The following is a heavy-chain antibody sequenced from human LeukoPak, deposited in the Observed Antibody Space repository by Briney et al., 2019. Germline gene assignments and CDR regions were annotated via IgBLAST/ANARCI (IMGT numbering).Heavy chain of an antibody. V-gene: IGHV3-21*01. CDR3: ASSRVRVLDGMDV. CDR2: ISSSSSYI. Sequence: GGSLRLSCAASGFTFSSYSMNWVRQAPGKGLEWVSSISSSSSYIYYVDSVKGRFTISRDNAKNSLYLQMNSLRAEDTAVYYCASSRVRVLDGMDVWGQGTTVTVSS. CDR1: GFTFSSYS. J-gene: IGHJ6*02. D-gene: IGHD3-10*01.